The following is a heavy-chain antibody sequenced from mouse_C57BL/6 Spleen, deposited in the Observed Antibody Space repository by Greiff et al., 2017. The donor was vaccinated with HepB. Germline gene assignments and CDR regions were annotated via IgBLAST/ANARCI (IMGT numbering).Heavy chain of an antibody. CDR2: IDPSDSYT. CDR1: GYTFTSYW. J-gene: IGHJ4*01. Sequence: VQLQQPGAELVKPGASVKLSCKASGYTFTSYWMQWVKQRPGQGLEWIGEIDPSDSYTNYNQKFKGKATLTVDTSSSTAYMQLSRLTSEDSAVYYCASKVYYAMDYWGQGTSVTVSS. CDR3: ASKVYYAMDY. V-gene: IGHV1-50*01.